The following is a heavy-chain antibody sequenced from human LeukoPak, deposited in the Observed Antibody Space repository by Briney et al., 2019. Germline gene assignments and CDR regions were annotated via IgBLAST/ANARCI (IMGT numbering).Heavy chain of an antibody. CDR1: GGTFSSYA. D-gene: IGHD3-22*01. CDR2: IIPILGIA. J-gene: IGHJ3*02. V-gene: IGHV1-69*04. CDR3: ATDPYYYDSSGYPREDAFDI. Sequence: ASVKVSCKASGGTFSSYAISWVRQAPGQGLEWMGRIIPILGIANYAQKFQGRVTITADKSTSTAYMELSSLRSEDTAVYYCATDPYYYDSSGYPREDAFDIWGQGTMVTVSS.